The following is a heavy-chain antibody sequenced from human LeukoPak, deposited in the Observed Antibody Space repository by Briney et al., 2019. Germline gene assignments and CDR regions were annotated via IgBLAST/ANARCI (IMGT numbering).Heavy chain of an antibody. Sequence: GGSLRLSCAASGFTFSNYAMSWVRQAPGKGLEWVSAISGSGGSTYYADSVKGRLTISRDNSKITLYLQMNSLRAEDTAVYYCAKAYCSGGRCYYYFNFWGQGTLVTVSS. V-gene: IGHV3-23*01. CDR2: ISGSGGST. J-gene: IGHJ4*02. D-gene: IGHD2-15*01. CDR1: GFTFSNYA. CDR3: AKAYCSGGRCYYYFNF.